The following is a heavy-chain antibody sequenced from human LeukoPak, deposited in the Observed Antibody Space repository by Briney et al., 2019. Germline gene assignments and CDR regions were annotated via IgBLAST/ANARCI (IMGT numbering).Heavy chain of an antibody. CDR3: AREHYYDTSGYYWGPGYYYGIDV. D-gene: IGHD3-22*01. CDR2: IIPIFGTA. J-gene: IGHJ6*02. CDR1: GGTFSSYA. V-gene: IGHV1-69*13. Sequence: ASVKVSCKASGGTFSSYAISWVRQAPGQGLEWMGGIIPIFGTANYAQKFQGRVTITADESTSTAYMELSRLRADDTAVYYCAREHYYDTSGYYWGPGYYYGIDVWGQGTTVTVSS.